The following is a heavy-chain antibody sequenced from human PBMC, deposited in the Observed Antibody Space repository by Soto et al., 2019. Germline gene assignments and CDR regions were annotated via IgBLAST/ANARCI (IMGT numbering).Heavy chain of an antibody. CDR1: GASITSSY. V-gene: IGHV4-59*01. Sequence: QMQLQESGPGLVKPSETLSLTCTVSGASITSSYGSWIRQSPGKGLEWIAYVYHTGATNYNPSLKSRVTISLDTSKSQFSMNLTSLTTADTAVYFCARAGNRYSNVASGVGGFDYWGQGSLVTVSS. J-gene: IGHJ4*02. D-gene: IGHD5-12*01. CDR3: ARAGNRYSNVASGVGGFDY. CDR2: VYHTGAT.